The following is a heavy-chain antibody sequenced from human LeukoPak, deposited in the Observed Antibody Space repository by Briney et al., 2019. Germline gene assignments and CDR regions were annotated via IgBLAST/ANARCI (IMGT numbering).Heavy chain of an antibody. V-gene: IGHV5-51*01. Sequence: GESLKISCRASGYSFTNYWIGWVRQLPGKGLEWMGIFYPGDSDIKYSPSFRGHVTISVDKSITTAYLQWSSLKASDTAIYYCARHFGRGASNLYYWGQGTLVTVSS. CDR1: GYSFTNYW. CDR3: ARHFGRGASNLYY. J-gene: IGHJ4*02. D-gene: IGHD4-11*01. CDR2: FYPGDSDI.